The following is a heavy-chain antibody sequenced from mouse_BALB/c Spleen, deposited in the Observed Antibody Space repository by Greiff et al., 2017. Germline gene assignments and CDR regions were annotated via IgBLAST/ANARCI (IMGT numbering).Heavy chain of an antibody. CDR3: ARDFDGYGAY. J-gene: IGHJ3*01. V-gene: IGHV4-1*02. Sequence: EVKLMESGGGLVQPGGSLKLSCAASGFDFSRYWMSWVRQAPGKGLEWIGEINPDSSTINYTPSLKDKFIISRDNAKNTLHLQMSKVRSEDTALYYCARDFDGYGAYWGQGTLVTVSA. CDR2: INPDSSTI. D-gene: IGHD2-3*01. CDR1: GFDFSRYW.